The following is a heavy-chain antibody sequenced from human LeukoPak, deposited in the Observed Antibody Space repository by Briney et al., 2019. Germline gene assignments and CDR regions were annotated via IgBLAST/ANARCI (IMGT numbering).Heavy chain of an antibody. CDR1: GFTFSGYA. J-gene: IGHJ4*02. CDR3: AKALISRNNFDY. CDR2: ISGNGAGT. Sequence: GGSLRLSCAASGFTFSGYAMSWVRQAPGKGLEWVSAISGNGAGTYYADSVKGRFTFSRDNSKNTLYLQMNSLRAEDTAVYYCAKALISRNNFDYWGQGTLVAVSS. V-gene: IGHV3-23*01. D-gene: IGHD3-3*02.